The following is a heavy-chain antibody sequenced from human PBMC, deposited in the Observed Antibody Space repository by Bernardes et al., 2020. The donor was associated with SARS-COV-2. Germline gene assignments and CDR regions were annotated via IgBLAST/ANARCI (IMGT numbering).Heavy chain of an antibody. J-gene: IGHJ4*02. V-gene: IGHV4-34*01. D-gene: IGHD3-3*01. CDR2: ITHGGGT. CDR1: PGSFSGYY. CDR3: ARGGNGLFDFWNGYVL. Sequence: SETLSLTCAVSPGSFSGYYWTWIRQSPGRGLEWIGEITHGGGTKYNSSLKSRVTISIDTSKNHFSLKLDSVTAGDTGVYYCARGGNGLFDFWNGYVLWGQGTLVTVSA.